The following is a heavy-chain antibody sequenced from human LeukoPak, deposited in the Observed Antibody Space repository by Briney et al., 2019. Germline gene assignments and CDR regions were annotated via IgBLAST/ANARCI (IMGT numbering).Heavy chain of an antibody. Sequence: SETLSLTCTVSGGSISSSSYYWGWIRQPPGKGLEWIGSVYYTGASYYNPSLKSRVTISIDTSKKHFSLKLTSVTAADTAVYYCARIGSGGAHWGQGTLVTVSS. V-gene: IGHV4-39*07. D-gene: IGHD1-26*01. J-gene: IGHJ4*02. CDR1: GGSISSSSYY. CDR2: VYYTGAS. CDR3: ARIGSGGAH.